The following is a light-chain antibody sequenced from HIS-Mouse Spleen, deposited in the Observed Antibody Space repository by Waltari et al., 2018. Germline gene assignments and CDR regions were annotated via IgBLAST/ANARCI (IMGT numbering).Light chain of an antibody. CDR3: AAWDDSLSGPV. V-gene: IGLV1-47*01. J-gene: IGLJ3*02. CDR1: SSNIGRNY. CDR2: RNN. Sequence: QSVLTQPPSASGTPGQRVTISCSGSSSNIGRNYVYWYQQLPGTAPKLLIDRNNQRPAGVPERVSGYKSGTSACLAISGLRSEDEADYYCAAWDDSLSGPVFGGGTKLTVL.